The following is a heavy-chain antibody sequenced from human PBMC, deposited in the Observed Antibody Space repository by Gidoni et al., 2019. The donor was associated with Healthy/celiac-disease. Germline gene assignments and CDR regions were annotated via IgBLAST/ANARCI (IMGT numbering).Heavy chain of an antibody. D-gene: IGHD1-7*01. CDR2: IIPILGIA. CDR3: ARDRELRGYYYYGMDV. CDR1: GGTFSSYA. J-gene: IGHJ6*02. Sequence: QVQLVQSGAEVKKPGSSVKVSCKASGGTFSSYAISGVRQAPGQGLEWMGRIIPILGIANYAQKFQGRVTITADKSTSTAYMELSSLRSEDTAVYYCARDRELRGYYYYGMDVWGQGTTVTVSS. V-gene: IGHV1-69*04.